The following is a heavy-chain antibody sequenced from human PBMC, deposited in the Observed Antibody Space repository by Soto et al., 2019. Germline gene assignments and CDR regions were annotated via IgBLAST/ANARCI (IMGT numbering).Heavy chain of an antibody. Sequence: XETLSLTCSVAGCAISSYYWSWVRQPAGKGLEWIGRVFSSGSTNYNASLKSRVTMSIDTSKNEVSLTLRSVTAADTAVYYCARVAFSYFGMDVWGPGTTVTVSS. CDR3: ARVAFSYFGMDV. CDR2: VFSSGST. D-gene: IGHD3-3*02. J-gene: IGHJ6*02. V-gene: IGHV4-4*07. CDR1: GCAISSYY.